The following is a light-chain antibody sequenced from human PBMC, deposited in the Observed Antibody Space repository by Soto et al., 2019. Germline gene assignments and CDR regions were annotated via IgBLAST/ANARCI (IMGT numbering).Light chain of an antibody. Sequence: EIVMTQSPATLSVSPGERVTFSCRASQSLTSNLAWYQHKPGQAPRLLISGASTVATGVPARFSGGGSGTEFTLTINSLQSEDFAVYYCQKYNSWPVTFGAGTKVDIX. CDR2: GAS. J-gene: IGKJ4*01. CDR1: QSLTSN. V-gene: IGKV3-15*01. CDR3: QKYNSWPVT.